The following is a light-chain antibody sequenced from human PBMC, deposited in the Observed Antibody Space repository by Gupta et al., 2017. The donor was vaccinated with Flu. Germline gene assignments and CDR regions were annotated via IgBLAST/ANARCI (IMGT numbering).Light chain of an antibody. Sequence: DSQMTQSPSSLSASVVDRVTITSQASQEISTSLNWYQQKAGKAPRLLIYDASRLHTGVPSRFTGSSSARHFTLTISSLQAPDLATYHCRNLATGPLTFGGATKVDIK. V-gene: IGKV1-33*01. CDR1: QEISTS. CDR3: RNLATGPLT. J-gene: IGKJ4*01. CDR2: DAS.